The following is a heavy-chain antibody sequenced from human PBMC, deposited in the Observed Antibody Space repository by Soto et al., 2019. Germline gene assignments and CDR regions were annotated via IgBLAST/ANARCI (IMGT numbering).Heavy chain of an antibody. CDR1: GGSISRGGYS. V-gene: IGHV4-30-2*01. CDR2: IYHSGST. CDR3: ARGGYATLNWFDP. Sequence: PSETLSLTCAVSGGSISRGGYSWSWIRQPPGKGLEWIGYIYHSGSTYYNPSLKSRVTISVDRSKNQFSLKLSSVTAADTAVYYCARGGYATLNWFDPWGQGTLVTVSS. D-gene: IGHD5-12*01. J-gene: IGHJ5*02.